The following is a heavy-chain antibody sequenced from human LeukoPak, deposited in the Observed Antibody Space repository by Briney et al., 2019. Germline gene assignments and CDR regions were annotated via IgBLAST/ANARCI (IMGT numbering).Heavy chain of an antibody. CDR3: ARAARYYCDSSGDLNWFDP. Sequence: PGGSLRLSCAASGFTFSSYAMHWVRQAPAKGLEWVAGILYDGSNKYYADSVKGRFTISRDDSKNTLYLQINSLSPQDTAVYCCARAARYYCDSSGDLNWFDPWGQGTLVTVSS. J-gene: IGHJ5*02. CDR2: ILYDGSNK. D-gene: IGHD3-22*01. V-gene: IGHV3-30*01. CDR1: GFTFSSYA.